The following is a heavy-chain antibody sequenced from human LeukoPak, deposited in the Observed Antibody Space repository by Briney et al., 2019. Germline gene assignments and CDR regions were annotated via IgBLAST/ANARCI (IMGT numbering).Heavy chain of an antibody. CDR1: GYSFTSYW. V-gene: IGHV5-51*01. J-gene: IGHJ2*01. D-gene: IGHD1-20*01. CDR3: ARQTLIAGTSYWYFDL. CDR2: IYPGDSDT. Sequence: RGESLKISGKGSGYSFTSYWIGWVRQMPGKGLQWMGIIYPGDSDTRYSPSFQGQVTISADKSISTAYLQWSSLKASDTAMYYCARQTLIAGTSYWYFDLWGRGTLVTVSS.